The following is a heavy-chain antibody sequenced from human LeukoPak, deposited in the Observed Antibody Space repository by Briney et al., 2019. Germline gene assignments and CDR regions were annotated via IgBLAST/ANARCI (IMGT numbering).Heavy chain of an antibody. J-gene: IGHJ4*02. V-gene: IGHV3-30*04. Sequence: GRSLRLSCAASGFTFTTYALHWVHHAPDKGLEWVAVISYDGSNEHYADSVKGRFTISRDNSKNTLYLQINSLRAEDTAVYYCARGGHITIFGVLIDYWGQGTLVTVSS. CDR3: ARGGHITIFGVLIDY. CDR2: ISYDGSNE. CDR1: GFTFTTYA. D-gene: IGHD3-3*01.